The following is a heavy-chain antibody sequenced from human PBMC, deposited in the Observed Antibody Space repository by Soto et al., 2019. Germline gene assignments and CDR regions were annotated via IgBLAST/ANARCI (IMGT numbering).Heavy chain of an antibody. J-gene: IGHJ4*02. CDR2: INSDGSST. Sequence: GGSLRLSCAASGFTFSSYWMHWVRQAPGKGLVWVSRINSDGSSTSYADSVKGRFTISRDNAKNTLYLQMNSLRAEDTAVYYCARDPEEKKQQPGDHLDYWGQGTLVTVSS. D-gene: IGHD6-13*01. CDR1: GFTFSSYW. CDR3: ARDPEEKKQQPGDHLDY. V-gene: IGHV3-74*01.